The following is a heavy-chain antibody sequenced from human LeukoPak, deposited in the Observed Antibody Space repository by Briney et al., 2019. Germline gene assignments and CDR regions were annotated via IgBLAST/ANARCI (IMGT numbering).Heavy chain of an antibody. Sequence: GGSLRLSCAASGFTFSSYSMNWVRQAPGKGLEWVSSISSTSSYIYYADSVKGRFTISRDNAKNSLYLQMNSLRAEDTAAYYCARDRQWLRFDYWGQGTLVTVSS. J-gene: IGHJ4*02. CDR2: ISSTSSYI. CDR1: GFTFSSYS. D-gene: IGHD5-12*01. CDR3: ARDRQWLRFDY. V-gene: IGHV3-21*01.